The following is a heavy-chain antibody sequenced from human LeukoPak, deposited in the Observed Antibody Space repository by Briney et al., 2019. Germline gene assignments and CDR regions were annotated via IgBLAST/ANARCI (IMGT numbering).Heavy chain of an antibody. CDR2: MYDSGTA. CDR3: ARVMGPVGFDY. D-gene: IGHD1-26*01. Sequence: SETLSLTCTVSGGSISSSSYYWGWTRQPPGKGLEWIGSMYDSGTAYYNSSLKSRVTISVDTSKNQFSLKLSSVTAADTAVYYCARVMGPVGFDYWGQGTLVTVSS. V-gene: IGHV4-39*01. J-gene: IGHJ4*02. CDR1: GGSISSSSYY.